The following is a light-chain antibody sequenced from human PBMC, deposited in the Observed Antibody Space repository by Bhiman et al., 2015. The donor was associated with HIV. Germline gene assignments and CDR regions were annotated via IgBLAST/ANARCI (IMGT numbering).Light chain of an antibody. CDR3: GTWDSSLSAGEV. V-gene: IGLV1-51*01. CDR2: DNN. Sequence: QSVLTQPPSVSAAPGQKVTISCSGSSANIGNNYVSWYQQFPGTGPRLIIYDNNKRPSGIPDRFSGSKSGTSATLGITGLQTGDEADYYCGTWDSSLSAGEVFGTGTKVTVL. CDR1: SANIGNNY. J-gene: IGLJ1*01.